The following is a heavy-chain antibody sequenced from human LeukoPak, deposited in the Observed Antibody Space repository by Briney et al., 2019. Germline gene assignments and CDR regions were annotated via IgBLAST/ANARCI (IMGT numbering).Heavy chain of an antibody. J-gene: IGHJ4*02. CDR2: IYYTGSS. Sequence: PSETLSLTCTVSGGSISYSSYYWGWIRQPPGKGLEWIGSIYYTGSSYYNPSLKSRVTIFVDTSKNQFSLKLRSVTAADTAVYYCARDCSGGSCFSGPFEYWGQGTLVTVSS. CDR3: ARDCSGGSCFSGPFEY. CDR1: GGSISYSSYY. D-gene: IGHD2-15*01. V-gene: IGHV4-39*02.